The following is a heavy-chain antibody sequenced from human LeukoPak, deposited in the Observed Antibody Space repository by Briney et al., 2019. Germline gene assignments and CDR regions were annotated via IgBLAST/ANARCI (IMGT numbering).Heavy chain of an antibody. D-gene: IGHD5/OR15-5a*01. CDR1: GFTFSSYW. CDR3: ARGIVSPIIYYYYMDV. CDR2: IKQDGSEK. V-gene: IGHV3-7*04. J-gene: IGHJ6*03. Sequence: GGSLRLSCEASGFTFSSYWMTWVRQAPGKGLEWVANIKQDGSEKFYVDSVKGRFTISRDSTKNSLYLQMNSLRVEDTAVYYCARGIVSPIIYYYYMDVWGKGTTVTVSS.